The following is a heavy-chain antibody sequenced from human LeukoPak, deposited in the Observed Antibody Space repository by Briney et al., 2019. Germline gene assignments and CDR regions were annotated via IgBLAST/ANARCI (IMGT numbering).Heavy chain of an antibody. CDR2: VNPSGDST. CDR3: ARWTTTYLDY. J-gene: IGHJ4*02. CDR1: GYTFIRYY. V-gene: IGHV1-46*01. D-gene: IGHD3/OR15-3a*01. Sequence: ASVKVSCKASGYTFIRYYIHWVRQAPGQGLEWMGIVNPSGDSTNYAQKFQGRVTMTRDTSTSTVYMELSSLRSEDTAVYYCARWTTTYLDYWGQGTLVTVSS.